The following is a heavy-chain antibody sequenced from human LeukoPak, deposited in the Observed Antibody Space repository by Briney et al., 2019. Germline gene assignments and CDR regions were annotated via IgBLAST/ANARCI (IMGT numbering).Heavy chain of an antibody. Sequence: GGSLRLSCAASGFTFDDYGMSWVRQAPGKGLVWVSGINWNGGITGYADSVKGRFTISRDNAKNSLYLQMNSLRAEDTALYYCARDFVGYCSGGSCYHLAFDIWGQGTMVTVSS. CDR1: GFTFDDYG. CDR2: INWNGGIT. V-gene: IGHV3-20*04. D-gene: IGHD2-15*01. CDR3: ARDFVGYCSGGSCYHLAFDI. J-gene: IGHJ3*02.